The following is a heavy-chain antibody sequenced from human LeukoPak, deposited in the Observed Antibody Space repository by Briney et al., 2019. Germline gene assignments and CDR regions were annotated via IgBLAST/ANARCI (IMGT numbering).Heavy chain of an antibody. CDR3: ARHSSYTSGWPLGY. CDR2: IYLGDSDT. D-gene: IGHD6-19*01. Sequence: GESLKISCKGSGDNFNRHWIGWVRQMSGKGLEWMGIIYLGDSDTRYSPSFQGQITISADKSISTAYLQWSSLKASDTAIYYCARHSSYTSGWPLGYWGQGTLVTVSS. J-gene: IGHJ4*02. V-gene: IGHV5-51*01. CDR1: GDNFNRHW.